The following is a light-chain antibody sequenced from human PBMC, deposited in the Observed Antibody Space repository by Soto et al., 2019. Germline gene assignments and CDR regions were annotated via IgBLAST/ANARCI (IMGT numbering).Light chain of an antibody. J-gene: IGLJ1*01. Sequence: QSVLTQPASVSGSPGQSITISCTGTSGDIVSYNRVSWYQQHPGKAPKLIIYEVTDRPSGVSNRFSGSKSGNTASLTISGLQAEDEAEYYCSSYPNINTRACVFGTGTKVTVL. CDR3: SSYPNINTRACV. V-gene: IGLV2-14*01. CDR2: EVT. CDR1: SGDIVSYNR.